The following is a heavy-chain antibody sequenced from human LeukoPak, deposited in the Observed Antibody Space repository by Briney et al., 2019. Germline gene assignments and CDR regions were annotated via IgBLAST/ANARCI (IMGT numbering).Heavy chain of an antibody. CDR3: AKDAYYYGSGSYFSY. D-gene: IGHD3-10*01. Sequence: GGSLRLSCAASGFTVSSNYMSWVRQAPGKGLEWVSIIYSGGSTFYADSVEGRFTISRDNSKNTLYLQMNSLRAEDTAVYYCAKDAYYYGSGSYFSYWGQGTLVTVSS. J-gene: IGHJ4*02. V-gene: IGHV3-53*05. CDR1: GFTVSSNY. CDR2: IYSGGST.